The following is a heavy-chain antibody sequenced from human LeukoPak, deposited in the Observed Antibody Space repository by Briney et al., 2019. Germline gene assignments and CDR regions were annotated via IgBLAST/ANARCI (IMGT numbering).Heavy chain of an antibody. Sequence: PGGTLRLSCAASGFTFSSYGMSWVRQAPGKGLEWVSAISGSGGSTYYADSVKGRFTISRDNSKNTLYLQMNSLRAEDTAVYYCASSNWGSGSYWGQGTLVTVSS. CDR3: ASSNWGSGSY. CDR1: GFTFSSYG. D-gene: IGHD7-27*01. CDR2: ISGSGGST. J-gene: IGHJ4*02. V-gene: IGHV3-23*01.